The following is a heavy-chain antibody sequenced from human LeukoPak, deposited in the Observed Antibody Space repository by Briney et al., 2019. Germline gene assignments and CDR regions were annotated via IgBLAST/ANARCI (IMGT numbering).Heavy chain of an antibody. V-gene: IGHV3-23*01. CDR3: ARDSRLPFDT. J-gene: IGHJ3*02. Sequence: GGSLRLSCAASGFTFSSYAMSWVRQAPGKGLEWVSGISGSGGSTYYADSVKGRFTIFRDNSKNTLYLQMNSLRAEDTAVYYCARDSRLPFDTWGQGTMVTVSS. CDR2: ISGSGGST. CDR1: GFTFSSYA.